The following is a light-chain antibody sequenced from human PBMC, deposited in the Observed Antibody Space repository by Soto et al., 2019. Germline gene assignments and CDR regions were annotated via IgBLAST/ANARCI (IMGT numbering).Light chain of an antibody. CDR1: SSDIGGYNY. J-gene: IGLJ1*01. CDR2: EVT. Sequence: QSVLTQPASVSVSPGHSITVSCTGTSSDIGGYNYVSWYQQHPGKAPKLMVYEVTTRPSGVSDRFSGSKSGNTASLTISGLQADDEGYYYCSSYTSRSTLYVFVTGTKVTVL. CDR3: SSYTSRSTLYV. V-gene: IGLV2-14*01.